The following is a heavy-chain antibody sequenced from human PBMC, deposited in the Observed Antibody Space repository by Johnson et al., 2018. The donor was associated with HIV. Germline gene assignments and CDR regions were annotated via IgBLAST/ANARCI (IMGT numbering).Heavy chain of an antibody. D-gene: IGHD3-22*01. Sequence: EVQLVESGGGVVQPGRSLRLSCAASGFTFSGSAMHWVRQAPGKGLEWVGRIRSKANSYATASAASVKGRFTISSDDSKNTAYLQMNSLKTEDTAVYYCTTDLPTTYYYDSSGRGAFDIWGQGTMVTVSS. CDR1: GFTFSGSA. V-gene: IGHV3-73*01. J-gene: IGHJ3*02. CDR2: IRSKANSYAT. CDR3: TTDLPTTYYYDSSGRGAFDI.